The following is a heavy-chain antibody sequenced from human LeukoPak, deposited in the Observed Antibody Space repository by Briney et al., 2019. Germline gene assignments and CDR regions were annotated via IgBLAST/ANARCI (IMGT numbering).Heavy chain of an antibody. CDR2: ISYDGSNK. Sequence: PGGSLRLSCAASGITFSSYAMHWVRQAPGKGLEWVAVISYDGSNKYYADSVKGRFTISRDNSKNTLYLQMNSLRAEDTAVYYCARDLGAMVRGVPWSPDYWGQGTLVTVSS. CDR3: ARDLGAMVRGVPWSPDY. D-gene: IGHD3-10*01. J-gene: IGHJ4*02. V-gene: IGHV3-30-3*01. CDR1: GITFSSYA.